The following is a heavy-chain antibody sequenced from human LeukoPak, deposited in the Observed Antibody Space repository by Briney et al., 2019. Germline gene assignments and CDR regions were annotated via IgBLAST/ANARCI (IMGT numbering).Heavy chain of an antibody. CDR3: AKAMGEQWLLDY. CDR2: ISGSGNHT. J-gene: IGHJ4*02. CDR1: GFTFSRYD. D-gene: IGHD6-19*01. Sequence: GGSLRLSCAASGFTFSRYDMSWVRQAPGKGLEWVSAISGSGNHTYYADSVKGRFTISRDNSKNTLYLQMSSLRAEDTAVYYCAKAMGEQWLLDYWGQGTLVTVSS. V-gene: IGHV3-23*01.